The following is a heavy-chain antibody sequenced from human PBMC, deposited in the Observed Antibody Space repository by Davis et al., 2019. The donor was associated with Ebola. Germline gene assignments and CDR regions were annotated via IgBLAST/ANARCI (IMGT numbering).Heavy chain of an antibody. V-gene: IGHV4-34*01. J-gene: IGHJ4*02. CDR1: GGSFSGYY. D-gene: IGHD6-6*01. CDR2: LYYGGST. CDR3: AREEYSSSVFDY. Sequence: SETLSLTCAVYGGSFSGYYWGWIRQPPGKGLEWFGSLYYGGSTYYNPSLKSRVTISVDTSRNQFSLKLNSVTAADTAVYYCAREEYSSSVFDYWGQGILVTVSS.